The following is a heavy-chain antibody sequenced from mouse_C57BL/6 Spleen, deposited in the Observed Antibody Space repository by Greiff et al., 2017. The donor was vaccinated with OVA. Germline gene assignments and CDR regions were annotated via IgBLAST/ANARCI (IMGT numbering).Heavy chain of an antibody. CDR3: ASLIITTVVAHWYFDV. D-gene: IGHD1-1*01. CDR1: GFNIKDYY. J-gene: IGHJ1*03. Sequence: EVQLQQSGAELVKPGASVKLSCTASGFNIKDYYMHWVKQRTEQGLEWIGRIDPEDGETKYAPKFQGKATITADTSSNTAYLQLSSLTSEDTAVYYGASLIITTVVAHWYFDVWGTGTTVTVSS. CDR2: IDPEDGET. V-gene: IGHV14-2*01.